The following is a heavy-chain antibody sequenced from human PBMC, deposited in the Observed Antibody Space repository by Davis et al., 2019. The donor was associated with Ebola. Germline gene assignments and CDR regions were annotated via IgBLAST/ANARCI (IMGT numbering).Heavy chain of an antibody. J-gene: IGHJ4*02. CDR3: ARAIRLYCTNGVCTQVDY. Sequence: PGGSLRLSCAASGFTFSSYAMHWVRQAPGKGLEWVAVISYDGSNKYYADSVKGRFTISRDNSKNTLYLQMNSLRAEDTAVYYCARAIRLYCTNGVCTQVDYWGQGTLVTVSS. CDR1: GFTFSSYA. CDR2: ISYDGSNK. D-gene: IGHD2-8*01. V-gene: IGHV3-30*04.